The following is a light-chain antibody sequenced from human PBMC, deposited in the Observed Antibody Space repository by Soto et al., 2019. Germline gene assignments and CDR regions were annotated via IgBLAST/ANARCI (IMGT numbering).Light chain of an antibody. V-gene: IGKV2-30*01. CDR3: MQGSHWAT. CDR2: KVS. Sequence: VVMTQSPLSLAVTLGQTASIPCRSSQSLVSSDGLTYFNWFHQRPGQSPRRLIYKVSNRDSGVPDRFTGSGSGTDFTLTISRVEAEDVGIYYCMQGSHWATFGQGTKLEIK. J-gene: IGKJ2*01. CDR1: QSLVSSDGLTY.